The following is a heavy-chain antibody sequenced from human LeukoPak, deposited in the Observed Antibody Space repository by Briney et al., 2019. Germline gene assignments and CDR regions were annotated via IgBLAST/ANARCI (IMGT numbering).Heavy chain of an antibody. Sequence: SETLSLTCAVYGGSFSGYYWSWIRQPPGKGLEWIGEINHSGSTNYNPSLKSRVTISVDTSKNQFSLKLSSVTAAGTAVYYCARGSGYDILTGPHDDAFDIWGQGTMVTVSS. CDR3: ARGSGYDILTGPHDDAFDI. V-gene: IGHV4-34*01. D-gene: IGHD3-9*01. CDR1: GGSFSGYY. CDR2: INHSGST. J-gene: IGHJ3*02.